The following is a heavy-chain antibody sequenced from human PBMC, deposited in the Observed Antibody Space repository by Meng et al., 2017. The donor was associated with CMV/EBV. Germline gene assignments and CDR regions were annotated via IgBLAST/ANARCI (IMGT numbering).Heavy chain of an antibody. D-gene: IGHD6-13*01. V-gene: IGHV5-51*01. CDR2: IYPGDSDT. CDR3: ARTNTPQYSSSWYRYYYYGMDV. Sequence: GGSLKISCKGSGYSFTSYWIGWVRQMPGKGLEWMGIIYPGDSDTRYSPSFQGQVTISADKSISTAYLQWSSLKASDTAMYYCARTNTPQYSSSWYRYYYYGMDVWGQGTTVTVSS. CDR1: GYSFTSYW. J-gene: IGHJ6*02.